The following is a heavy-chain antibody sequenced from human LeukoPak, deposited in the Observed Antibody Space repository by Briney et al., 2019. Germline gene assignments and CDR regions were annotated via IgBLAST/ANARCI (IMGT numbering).Heavy chain of an antibody. D-gene: IGHD3-16*02. J-gene: IGHJ4*02. CDR1: GGSFSGYY. V-gene: IGHV4-34*01. CDR2: INHSGST. Sequence: SETLYLTCAVYGGSFSGYYWSWIRQPPGKGLEWIGEINHSGSTNYNPSLKSRVTISVDTSKNQFSLKLSSVTAADTAVYYCARVRAGYDYVWGSYRYTGPIDYWGQGTLVTVSS. CDR3: ARVRAGYDYVWGSYRYTGPIDY.